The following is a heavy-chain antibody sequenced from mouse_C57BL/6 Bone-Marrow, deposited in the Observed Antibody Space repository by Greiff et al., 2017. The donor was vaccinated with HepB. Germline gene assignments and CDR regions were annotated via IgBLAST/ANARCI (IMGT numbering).Heavy chain of an antibody. Sequence: VQLQQSGAELARPGASVKLSCKASGYTFTSYGISWVKQRTGQGLEWIGELYPRSGNTYYNEKFKGKATLTADKSSSTAYMELRRLTSEDSVVFFCARTLYYYGSSAWFAYWGQGTLVTVSA. V-gene: IGHV1-81*01. D-gene: IGHD1-1*01. CDR2: LYPRSGNT. J-gene: IGHJ3*01. CDR1: GYTFTSYG. CDR3: ARTLYYYGSSAWFAY.